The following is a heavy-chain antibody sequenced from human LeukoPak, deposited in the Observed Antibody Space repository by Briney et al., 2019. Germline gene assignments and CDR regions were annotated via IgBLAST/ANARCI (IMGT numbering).Heavy chain of an antibody. CDR1: GYTFTSYG. J-gene: IGHJ3*02. D-gene: IGHD3-9*01. Sequence: GASVKVSCKASGYTFTSYGISWVRQATGQGLEWMGWMNPNSGNTGYAQKFQGRVTMTRNTSISTAYMELSSLRSDDTAVYYCARYYDILTGKKPKNAFDIWGQGTMVTVSS. V-gene: IGHV1-8*02. CDR2: MNPNSGNT. CDR3: ARYYDILTGKKPKNAFDI.